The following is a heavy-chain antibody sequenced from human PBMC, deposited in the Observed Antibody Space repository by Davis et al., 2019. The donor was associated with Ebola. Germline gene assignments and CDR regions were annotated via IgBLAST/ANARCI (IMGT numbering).Heavy chain of an antibody. V-gene: IGHV3-23*01. CDR2: ISGSGGST. D-gene: IGHD4-11*01. CDR1: GFTFSSYA. Sequence: GESLKISCAASGFTFSSYAMSSVRQAPGKGLEWVSSISGSGGSTYYADSVKGRFTISRDNSKNTLYLQMNSLRAEDTAVYYCARDGAVHDYKNYYYYGMDVWGQGTTVTVSS. J-gene: IGHJ6*02. CDR3: ARDGAVHDYKNYYYYGMDV.